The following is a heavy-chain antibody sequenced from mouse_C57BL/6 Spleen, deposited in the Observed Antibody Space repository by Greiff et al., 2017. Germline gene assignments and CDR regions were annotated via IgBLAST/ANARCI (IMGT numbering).Heavy chain of an antibody. CDR3: ASLDWYFDV. CDR1: GYTFTSYW. Sequence: VQLQQPGAELVKPGASVKMSCKASGYTFTSYWITWVKQRPGQGLEWIGDIYPGSGSTNYNAKFKRKATLTLDTSASTAYIQLSSLTSEDSAVYYCASLDWYFDVWGTGTTVTVSS. J-gene: IGHJ1*03. V-gene: IGHV1-55*01. CDR2: IYPGSGST.